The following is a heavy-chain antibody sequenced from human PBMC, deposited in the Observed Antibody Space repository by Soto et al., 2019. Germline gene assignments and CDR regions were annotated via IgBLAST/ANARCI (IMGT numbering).Heavy chain of an antibody. CDR2: IKSKTDGGTT. CDR1: GFTFINAW. Sequence: PGGSLRLSCAASGFTFINAWMSWVRQAPGKGLEWVGRIKSKTDGGTTDYAAPVKGRFTISRDDSKNTLYLQMNSLKTEDTAVYYCTTPGGYSYGFVDYWGQGTLVTVSS. J-gene: IGHJ4*02. CDR3: TTPGGYSYGFVDY. D-gene: IGHD5-18*01. V-gene: IGHV3-15*01.